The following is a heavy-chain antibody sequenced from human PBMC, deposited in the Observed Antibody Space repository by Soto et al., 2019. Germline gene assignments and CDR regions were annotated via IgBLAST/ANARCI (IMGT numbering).Heavy chain of an antibody. Sequence: GGSLRLSCAASGFTFSSYAMHWVRQAPGKGLEWVAVISYDGSNKYYADSVKGRFTISRDNSKNTLYLQMNSLRAEDTAVYYCARDRGDILTGYHSQYYYYYYGMDVWGQGTTVTVS. V-gene: IGHV3-30-3*01. CDR3: ARDRGDILTGYHSQYYYYYYGMDV. CDR1: GFTFSSYA. D-gene: IGHD3-9*01. CDR2: ISYDGSNK. J-gene: IGHJ6*02.